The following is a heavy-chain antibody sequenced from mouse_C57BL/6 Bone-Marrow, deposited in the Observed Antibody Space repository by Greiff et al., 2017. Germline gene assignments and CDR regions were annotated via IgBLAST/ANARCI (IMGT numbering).Heavy chain of an antibody. CDR1: GYTFTDYN. J-gene: IGHJ3*01. CDR2: INPNNGGT. V-gene: IGHV1-18*01. D-gene: IGHD2-1*01. CDR3: ARGGNGLFAY. Sequence: EVQGVESGPELVKPGASVKIPCKASGYTFTDYNMDWVKQSHGKSLEWIGDINPNNGGTIYNQKFKGKATLTVDKSSSTAYMELRSLTSEDTAVYYCARGGNGLFAYWGQGTLVTVSA.